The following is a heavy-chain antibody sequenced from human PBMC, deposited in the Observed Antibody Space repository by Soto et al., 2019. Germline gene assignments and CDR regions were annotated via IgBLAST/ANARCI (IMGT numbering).Heavy chain of an antibody. CDR2: IYPGDSDT. CDR1: GYRFTSSW. Sequence: LGESLKISCKASGYRFTSSWIGWVRQMPGKGLAWMGIIYPGDSDTRYRPSFQGQVTISADKSSSTAYLQWNSLQASDTAMYYCARLPGIVAPGTVFLDNWGQGTMVTVSS. V-gene: IGHV5-51*01. J-gene: IGHJ4*02. D-gene: IGHD1-1*01. CDR3: ARLPGIVAPGTVFLDN.